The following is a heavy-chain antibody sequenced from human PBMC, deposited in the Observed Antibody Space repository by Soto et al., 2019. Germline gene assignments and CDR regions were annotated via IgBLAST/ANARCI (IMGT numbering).Heavy chain of an antibody. CDR3: AREIAGAGWFDP. CDR1: GYTFTSYD. V-gene: IGHV1-8*01. Sequence: ASVKVSCKASGYTFTSYDINWVRQATGQGLEWMGWMNPNSGNTGYAQKFQGRVTMTRNTSISTAHMELSSLRSEDTAVYYCAREIAGAGWFDPWGQGTLVTVSS. J-gene: IGHJ5*02. D-gene: IGHD7-27*01. CDR2: MNPNSGNT.